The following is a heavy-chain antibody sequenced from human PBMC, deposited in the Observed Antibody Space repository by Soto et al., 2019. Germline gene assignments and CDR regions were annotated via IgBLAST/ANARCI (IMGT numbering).Heavy chain of an antibody. J-gene: IGHJ4*02. D-gene: IGHD2-21*01. CDR1: GGSISSYY. Sequence: QVQLQESGPGLVKPSETLSLTCTVSGGSISSYYWSWIRQPPGKGLEWIGYIYYSGSTNYNPSLRHRVTRSVDTSKTHFSLRLSSVNAADTAVYYCARCCGYSFNYWGQGTLVTVSS. CDR2: IYYSGST. CDR3: ARCCGYSFNY. V-gene: IGHV4-59*01.